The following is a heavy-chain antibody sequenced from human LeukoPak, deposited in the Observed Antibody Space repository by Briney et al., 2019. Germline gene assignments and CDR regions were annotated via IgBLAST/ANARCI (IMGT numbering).Heavy chain of an antibody. V-gene: IGHV3-21*01. CDR1: GFIFSNYS. CDR3: ARYRDGYNLDAFDI. CDR2: ISSSSSYI. J-gene: IGHJ3*02. D-gene: IGHD5-24*01. Sequence: GGSLRLSCAASGFIFSNYSMNWVRQAPGKGLEWVSSISSSSSYIYYADSVKGRFTISRDNAKNSLYLQMNSLRAEDTAVYYCARYRDGYNLDAFDIWGQGTMVTVSS.